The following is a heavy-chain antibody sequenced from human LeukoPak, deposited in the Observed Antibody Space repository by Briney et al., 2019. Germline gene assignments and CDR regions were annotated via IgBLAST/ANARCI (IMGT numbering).Heavy chain of an antibody. CDR1: GGSISSFY. J-gene: IGHJ4*02. V-gene: IGHV4-59*01. D-gene: IGHD3-22*01. CDR2: TYYSGST. CDR3: ARTRPIYDSSGYYYEFHY. Sequence: SETLSLTCTVSGGSISSFYWSWIRQPPRKGLEWMGYTYYSGSTNYNPSLKSRVTISVDASKSQFSLNLSSVTAAHTAVYYCARTRPIYDSSGYYYEFHYWGQGTLVTVSS.